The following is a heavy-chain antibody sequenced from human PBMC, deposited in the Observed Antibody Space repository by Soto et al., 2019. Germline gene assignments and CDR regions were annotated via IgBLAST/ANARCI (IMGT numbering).Heavy chain of an antibody. CDR2: ISKNGDST. CDR3: ATKEGFAY. J-gene: IGHJ4*02. CDR1: GFTFSSET. V-gene: IGHV3-64*07. Sequence: EVQLMESGGGLVQPGGSLRLSCAASGFTFSSETMFWVRQAPGKGLEHITAISKNGDSTFYADSVKGRFTISRDNSKNTLYLQMGSLRAEDMAVYYFATKEGFAYWGQGTLVTVSS.